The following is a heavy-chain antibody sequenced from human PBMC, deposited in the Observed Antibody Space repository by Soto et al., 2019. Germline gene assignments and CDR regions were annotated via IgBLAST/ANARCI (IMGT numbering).Heavy chain of an antibody. Sequence: EVQLLESGGGLVQPGGSLRLSCAASGFTFSSYAMSWVRQAPGKGLEWVSDISSSGGTTYYADSVKGRFTISSDNSKNTLYLQMNSRRAEATAVYYCARRDTQGLAPYYLDYWGQGTLVHVSS. CDR1: GFTFSSYA. CDR3: ARRDTQGLAPYYLDY. J-gene: IGHJ4*02. D-gene: IGHD6-19*01. V-gene: IGHV3-23*01. CDR2: ISSSGGTT.